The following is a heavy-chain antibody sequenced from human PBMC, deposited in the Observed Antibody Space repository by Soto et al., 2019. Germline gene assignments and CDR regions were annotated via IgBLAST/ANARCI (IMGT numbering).Heavy chain of an antibody. D-gene: IGHD4-4*01. V-gene: IGHV6-1*01. CDR1: VGNDSRNSGP. Sequence: AISVGNDSRNSGPWNRNKKTPSRGLEWLGRTYYRSKWYNDYAESVKSRITINPDTSKNQFSLHLNSVTPEDTAVYYCARDPPDFHSAFDFWGQGTLVTVSS. J-gene: IGHJ4*02. CDR2: TYYRSKWYN. CDR3: ARDPPDFHSAFDF.